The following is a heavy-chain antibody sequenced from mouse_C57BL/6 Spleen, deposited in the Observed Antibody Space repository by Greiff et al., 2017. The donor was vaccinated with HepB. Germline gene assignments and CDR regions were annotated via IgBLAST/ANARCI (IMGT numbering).Heavy chain of an antibody. CDR2: IYPGDGDT. CDR3: AREHYGSSPWFAY. Sequence: QVQLQQSGPELVKPGASVKISCKASGYAFSSSWMNWVKQRPGKGLEWIGRIYPGDGDTNYNGKFKGKATLTADKSSSTAYMQLSSLTSEDSAVYICAREHYGSSPWFAYWGQGTLVTVSA. J-gene: IGHJ3*01. CDR1: GYAFSSSW. V-gene: IGHV1-82*01. D-gene: IGHD1-1*01.